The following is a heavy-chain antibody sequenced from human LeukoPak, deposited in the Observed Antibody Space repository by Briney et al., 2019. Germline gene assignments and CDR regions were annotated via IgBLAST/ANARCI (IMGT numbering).Heavy chain of an antibody. CDR1: GFTSSSYG. V-gene: IGHV3-7*01. CDR3: ARDLSGYSGQVYYFYYIDV. J-gene: IGHJ6*03. D-gene: IGHD3-22*01. Sequence: GGSLRLSCAASGFTSSSYGMSWVRPAPGKGLEWVANIKPDGNEKYYVESVKGRFTISRENAKNTLQLQMNSLRAEDTAVYYCARDLSGYSGQVYYFYYIDVWGKGTTVTVSS. CDR2: IKPDGNEK.